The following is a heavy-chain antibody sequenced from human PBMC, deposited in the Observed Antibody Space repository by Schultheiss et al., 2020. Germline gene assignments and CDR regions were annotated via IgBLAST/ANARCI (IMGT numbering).Heavy chain of an antibody. CDR3: AKAAVPYIMITFGGSSNYYMDV. CDR2: ISWNSGSI. CDR1: GFTFDDYA. D-gene: IGHD3-16*01. J-gene: IGHJ6*03. Sequence: GGSLRLSCAASGFTFDDYAMHWVRQAPGKGLEWVSGISWNSGSIGYADSVKGRFTISRDNAKNSLYLQMNSLRAEDTALYYCAKAAVPYIMITFGGSSNYYMDVWGKGTTGTVSS. V-gene: IGHV3-9*01.